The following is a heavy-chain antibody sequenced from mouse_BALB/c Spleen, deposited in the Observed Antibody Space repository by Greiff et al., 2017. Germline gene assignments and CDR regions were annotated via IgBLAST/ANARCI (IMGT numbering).Heavy chain of an antibody. CDR1: GYSITSDYA. Sequence: EVKLEESGPGLVKPSQSLSLTCTVTGYSITSDYAWNWIRQFPGNKLEWMGYISYSGSTSYNPSLKSRISITRDTSKNQFFLQLNSVTTEDTATYYCASLSTMITLYAMDYWGQGTSVTVSS. D-gene: IGHD2-4*01. V-gene: IGHV3-2*02. J-gene: IGHJ4*01. CDR3: ASLSTMITLYAMDY. CDR2: ISYSGST.